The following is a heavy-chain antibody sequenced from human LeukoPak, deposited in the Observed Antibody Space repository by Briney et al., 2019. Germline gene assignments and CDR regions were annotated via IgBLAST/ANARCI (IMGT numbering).Heavy chain of an antibody. Sequence: SETLSLTCAVYGGSFSGYYWNWIRQPPGKGLEWIGQINHSGSTNYNPSLKSRVTISVDTSKNQFSLKLSSVTAADTAVYYCARGSGPSYAFDIWGQGTMVTVSS. CDR3: ARGSGPSYAFDI. D-gene: IGHD1-26*01. CDR1: GGSFSGYY. J-gene: IGHJ3*02. CDR2: INHSGST. V-gene: IGHV4-34*01.